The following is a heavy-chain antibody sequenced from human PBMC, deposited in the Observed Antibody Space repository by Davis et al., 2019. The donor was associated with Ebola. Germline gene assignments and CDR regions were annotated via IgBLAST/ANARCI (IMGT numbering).Heavy chain of an antibody. CDR3: ARDRIVVVPAAIFYDYYGMDV. J-gene: IGHJ6*02. D-gene: IGHD2-2*02. Sequence: GGSLRLSCAASGFTFSSYWMSWVRQAPGKGLEWGPNIKQDGSQKSYVDSVKGRFTISRDNAKNSLYLQMNSLRAEDTAVYYCARDRIVVVPAAIFYDYYGMDVWGQGTTVTVSS. V-gene: IGHV3-7*03. CDR1: GFTFSSYW. CDR2: IKQDGSQK.